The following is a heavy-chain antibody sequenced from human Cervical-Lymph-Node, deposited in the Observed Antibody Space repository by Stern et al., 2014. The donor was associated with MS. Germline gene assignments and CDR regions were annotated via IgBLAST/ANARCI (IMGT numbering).Heavy chain of an antibody. CDR3: AHSPSLELWAHYFDY. CDR1: GFSLSTSGVG. Sequence: QVTLKESGPPLVKPTQTLTLTCTFSGFSLSTSGVGVGWIRQPPGEALEWLALLYWDDDKRYSRSLKSRLTITKDTSKNQVVLTMTNVDPVDTATYYCAHSPSLELWAHYFDYWGQGTLVTVSS. CDR2: LYWDDDK. V-gene: IGHV2-5*02. D-gene: IGHD1-7*01. J-gene: IGHJ4*02.